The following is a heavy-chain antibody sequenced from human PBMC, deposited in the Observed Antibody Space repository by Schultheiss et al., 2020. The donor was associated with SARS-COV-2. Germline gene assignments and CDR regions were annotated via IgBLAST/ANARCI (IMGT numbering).Heavy chain of an antibody. V-gene: IGHV4-59*02. J-gene: IGHJ5*02. Sequence: SQTLSLTCTVSGGSVTSRYWSWIRQSPGKGLEWIGYIYYSGSTNYNPSLKSRVTISVNTSKNQFSLKLSSVTAADTAVYYCARGVAAAGGNWFDPWGQGTLVTVSS. CDR2: IYYSGST. CDR1: GGSVTSRY. D-gene: IGHD6-13*01. CDR3: ARGVAAAGGNWFDP.